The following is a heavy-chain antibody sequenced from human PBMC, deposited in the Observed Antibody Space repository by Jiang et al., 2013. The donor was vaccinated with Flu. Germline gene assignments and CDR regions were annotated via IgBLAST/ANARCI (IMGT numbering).Heavy chain of an antibody. D-gene: IGHD3-9*01. CDR2: AYWDDDN. Sequence: KPTQTLTLTCTFSGFSLNARPVGVGWLRQPPGKALEWLGFAYWDDDNRYNPSLKTRLTISKDTSKNQVVLTMTNMDPVDTATYYCARGPYDILTGPHWFDPWGQGTLVTVSS. J-gene: IGHJ5*02. CDR1: GFSLNARPVG. V-gene: IGHV2-5*02. CDR3: ARGPYDILTGPHWFDP.